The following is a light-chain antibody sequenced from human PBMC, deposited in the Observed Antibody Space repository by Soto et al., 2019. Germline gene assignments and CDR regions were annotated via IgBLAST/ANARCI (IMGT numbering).Light chain of an antibody. CDR2: EVG. J-gene: IGLJ1*01. CDR1: SRDVGGYSY. CDR3: SSYTSSSSYV. Sequence: QSALTQPASVSGSPGQSITISCTGTSRDVGGYSYVSWYQQHPGKAPKLILSEVGNRPSGISNRFSASKSGDTASLTISGLQADDEAEYYCSSYTSSSSYVFGTGTKVTDL. V-gene: IGLV2-14*01.